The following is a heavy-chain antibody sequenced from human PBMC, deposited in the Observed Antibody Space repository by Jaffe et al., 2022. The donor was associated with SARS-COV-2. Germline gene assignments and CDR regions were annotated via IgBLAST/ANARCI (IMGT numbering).Heavy chain of an antibody. J-gene: IGHJ3*02. D-gene: IGHD6-13*01. CDR1: GYTFSRYW. CDR2: IYPGDSHV. V-gene: IGHV5-51*01. Sequence: EVQLVQSGAEVKKSGESLRISCKGSGYTFSRYWIGWVRQMPGKGLEWMGIIYPGDSHVRYSQSFQGQVTISVDESTSTAYLQWSSLKASDSAIYYCAHSSWFGSDPFDIWGQGTMVTVSS. CDR3: AHSSWFGSDPFDI.